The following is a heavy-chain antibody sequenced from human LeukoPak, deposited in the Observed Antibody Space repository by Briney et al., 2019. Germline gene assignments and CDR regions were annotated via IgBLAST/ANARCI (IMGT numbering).Heavy chain of an antibody. Sequence: SVKVSCKASGYTFTGYYMHWVRPAPGQGLEWMGWINPHSGGTNYAQNFQGRVTMTRDTSISTAYMEVSRLRSDDTAVYYCAREAGIAVAGTAALDYWGQGTLVTVSS. J-gene: IGHJ4*02. CDR2: INPHSGGT. CDR3: AREAGIAVAGTAALDY. V-gene: IGHV1-2*02. CDR1: GYTFTGYY. D-gene: IGHD6-19*01.